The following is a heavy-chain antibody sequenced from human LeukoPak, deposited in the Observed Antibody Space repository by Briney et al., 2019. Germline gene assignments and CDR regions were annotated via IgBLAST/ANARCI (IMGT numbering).Heavy chain of an antibody. D-gene: IGHD3-10*01. V-gene: IGHV3-74*01. CDR2: IESDGST. CDR3: TRAITYFYGSVTYDWFEP. Sequence: GGSLRLSCEASGFTFSSYWMHWVRQTPGKGLMWVARIESDGSTLYADSVQGRFTISRDNAKKMVYLQMNSVRDDDTAIYYCTRAITYFYGSVTYDWFEPWGQGTLVTVSS. CDR1: GFTFSSYW. J-gene: IGHJ5*02.